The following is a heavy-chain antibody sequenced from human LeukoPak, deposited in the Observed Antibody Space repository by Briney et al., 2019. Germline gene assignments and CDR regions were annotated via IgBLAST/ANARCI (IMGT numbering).Heavy chain of an antibody. CDR1: GFTFSSYS. CDR2: ISSSSTYI. V-gene: IGHV3-21*04. Sequence: GGSLRLSCAASGFTFSSYSMNWVRQAPGEGLEWVSSISSSSTYIYYADSVKGRFTISRDNAKNSLYLQVNSLSAEDTAVYYCARIGYRSSTFDFWGQGTLVTVSS. D-gene: IGHD6-6*01. J-gene: IGHJ4*02. CDR3: ARIGYRSSTFDF.